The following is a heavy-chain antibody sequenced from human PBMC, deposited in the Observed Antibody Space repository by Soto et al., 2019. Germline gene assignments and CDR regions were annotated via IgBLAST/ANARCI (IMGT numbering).Heavy chain of an antibody. Sequence: GGSLRLSCAASGFTFSGSAMHWVRQASGKGLEWVGRIRSKANSYATAYAVSVKGRFTISRDDSRNTAYLQMNSLKTEDTAVYYCARGVYDFWSGHPKGLDYWGQGTVVTVSS. CDR1: GFTFSGSA. CDR3: ARGVYDFWSGHPKGLDY. D-gene: IGHD3-3*01. V-gene: IGHV3-73*01. CDR2: IRSKANSYAT. J-gene: IGHJ4*02.